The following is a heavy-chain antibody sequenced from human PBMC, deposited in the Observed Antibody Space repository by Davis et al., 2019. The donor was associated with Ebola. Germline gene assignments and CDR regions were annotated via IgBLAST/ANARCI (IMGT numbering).Heavy chain of an antibody. V-gene: IGHV3-23*01. Sequence: GGSLRLSCAASGFTFSSYAMSWVRQAPGKGLEWVSAISGSGGSTYYADSVKGRFTISRDNPKNTMYLQMNSLKTEDTAVYYCAKFGASMDVWGQGTTVTVSS. CDR1: GFTFSSYA. CDR3: AKFGASMDV. D-gene: IGHD3-16*01. CDR2: ISGSGGST. J-gene: IGHJ6*02.